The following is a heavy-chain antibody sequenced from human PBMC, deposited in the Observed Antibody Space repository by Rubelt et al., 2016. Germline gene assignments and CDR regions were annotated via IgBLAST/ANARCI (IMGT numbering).Heavy chain of an antibody. V-gene: IGHV6-1*01. D-gene: IGHD5-12*01. CDR1: GDSVSSSRVA. J-gene: IGHJ4*02. CDR2: TYYRSKWFN. CDR3: ARGASHNFDY. Sequence: VQPQQSGPGLVKPSQTLSLTCAISGDSVSSSRVAWNWIRQSPSRGLEWLGRTYYRSKWFNDYAESVKGRITINTDTSRNQFSLQRNVGVPEDTAVYYCARGASHNFDYWGQGTLVTVSS.